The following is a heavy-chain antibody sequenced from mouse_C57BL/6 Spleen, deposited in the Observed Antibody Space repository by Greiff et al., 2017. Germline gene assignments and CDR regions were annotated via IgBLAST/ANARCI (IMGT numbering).Heavy chain of an antibody. CDR1: GYTFTSYW. CDR2: IHPNSGST. D-gene: IGHD1-1*01. CDR3: ARRKIPITTVWYFDV. J-gene: IGHJ1*03. Sequence: QVQLQQPGAELVKPGASVKLSCKASGYTFTSYWMHWVKQRPGQGLEWIGMIHPNSGSTNYNEKFKSKATLTVDKSSSTAYMQLSSLTSEDSAVYYCARRKIPITTVWYFDVWGTGTTVTVSS. V-gene: IGHV1-64*01.